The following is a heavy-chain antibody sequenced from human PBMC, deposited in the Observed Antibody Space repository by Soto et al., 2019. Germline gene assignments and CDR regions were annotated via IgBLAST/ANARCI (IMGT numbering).Heavy chain of an antibody. CDR1: GFNFSDYY. Sequence: QMQVVESGGGLVKPGGSLRLSCAASGFNFSDYYMSWLRQAPGKGPEWLSYISSSSTYTNYADSVQGRFTISRDNAKNSLYLQMNDLRAGDTAVYYCARDHYDILTGSGWFDPCGQGTLVTVSS. CDR2: ISSSSTYT. J-gene: IGHJ5*02. CDR3: ARDHYDILTGSGWFDP. V-gene: IGHV3-11*06. D-gene: IGHD3-9*01.